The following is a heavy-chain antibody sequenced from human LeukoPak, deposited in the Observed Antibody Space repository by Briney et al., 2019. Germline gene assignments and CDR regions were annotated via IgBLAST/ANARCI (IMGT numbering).Heavy chain of an antibody. Sequence: GGSLRLSCAASGFTFSDYSMNWVRQAPGKGLEWVSYIDSGSSTIYYVDSVEGRFTISRDNAKNSLYLQMNSLRDEDTAVYHCARTRSKVGTPTFDYWGQGTLVTVSS. D-gene: IGHD4-23*01. CDR2: IDSGSSTI. V-gene: IGHV3-48*02. CDR1: GFTFSDYS. J-gene: IGHJ4*02. CDR3: ARTRSKVGTPTFDY.